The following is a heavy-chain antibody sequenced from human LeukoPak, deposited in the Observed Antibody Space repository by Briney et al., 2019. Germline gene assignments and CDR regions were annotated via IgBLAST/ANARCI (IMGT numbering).Heavy chain of an antibody. J-gene: IGHJ4*02. Sequence: GGSLRLSCAASGFTFSSYGMSWVRQAPGKGLEWVSATSSSDDGTYHADSVRGRFTIYRDNFRNTLYLQMNRLRVEDAALYYCARAPVTSCRGAFCYPFDLWGQGVLVTVSS. D-gene: IGHD2-21*01. CDR2: TSSSDDGT. CDR3: ARAPVTSCRGAFCYPFDL. CDR1: GFTFSSYG. V-gene: IGHV3-23*01.